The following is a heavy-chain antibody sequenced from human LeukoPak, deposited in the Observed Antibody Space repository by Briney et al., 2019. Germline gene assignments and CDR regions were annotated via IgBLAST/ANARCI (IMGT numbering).Heavy chain of an antibody. D-gene: IGHD3-16*01. Sequence: GGSLRLSCAASGFTFTSYGMSWVRQAPGKGLQWVSVISGSGDSTYYADSVKGRFIISRDNSKNTLYLQMNSLRAEDTAVYYCARDRKGDYDYRIRNDAFDIWGQGTMVTVSS. J-gene: IGHJ3*02. V-gene: IGHV3-23*01. CDR2: ISGSGDST. CDR3: ARDRKGDYDYRIRNDAFDI. CDR1: GFTFTSYG.